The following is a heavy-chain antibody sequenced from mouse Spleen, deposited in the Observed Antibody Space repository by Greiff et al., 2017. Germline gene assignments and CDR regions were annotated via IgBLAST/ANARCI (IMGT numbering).Heavy chain of an antibody. CDR2: ISSGGSYT. Sequence: EVHLVESGGGLVKPGGSLKLSCAASGFTFSSYAMSWVRQTPEKRLEWVATISSGGSYTYYPDSVKGRFTISRDNAKNTLYLQMSSLRSEDTAMYYCASTATHAMDYWGQGTSVTVSS. J-gene: IGHJ4*01. CDR1: GFTFSSYA. D-gene: IGHD1-2*01. V-gene: IGHV5-9-3*01. CDR3: ASTATHAMDY.